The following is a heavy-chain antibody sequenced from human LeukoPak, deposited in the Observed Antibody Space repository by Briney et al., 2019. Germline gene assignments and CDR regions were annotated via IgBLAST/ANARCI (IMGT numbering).Heavy chain of an antibody. Sequence: GGSLRLSCAASGFTFSSLGMHWVRQAPGKGLEWVAFIRYDGSNKYYADSVKGRFTISRDNSKNTLYLQMNSLRAEDTAVYYCAKGNVHDYGDYVLDYWGQGTLVTVSS. CDR2: IRYDGSNK. D-gene: IGHD4-17*01. J-gene: IGHJ4*02. CDR3: AKGNVHDYGDYVLDY. V-gene: IGHV3-30*02. CDR1: GFTFSSLG.